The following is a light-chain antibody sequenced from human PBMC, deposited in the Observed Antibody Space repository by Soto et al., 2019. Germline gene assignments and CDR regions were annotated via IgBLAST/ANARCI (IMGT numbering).Light chain of an antibody. Sequence: DIPMTQSPSTLSASVGDRVTVTCRASQSISSWLAWYQQKTGKAPKILIYKASNLKSGVPSRLSGSGSGTELNLTISRLEPEDFAVYYCHKYGSSPATCGQGTKVDIK. CDR1: QSISSW. CDR2: KAS. V-gene: IGKV1-5*03. J-gene: IGKJ1*01. CDR3: HKYGSSPAT.